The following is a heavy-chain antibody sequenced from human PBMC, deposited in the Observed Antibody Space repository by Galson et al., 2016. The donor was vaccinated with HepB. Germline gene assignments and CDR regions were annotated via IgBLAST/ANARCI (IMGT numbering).Heavy chain of an antibody. J-gene: IGHJ4*02. CDR3: ARGDRHSSSWWGFDY. D-gene: IGHD6-13*01. CDR2: MSYDGSNK. Sequence: SLRLSCAASGFTFSTYAMHWVRQAPGKGLEWVALMSYDGSNKYYADPVKGRFTISRDNAKNSLYLQMDSLRAEDTAVYYCARGDRHSSSWWGFDYWGQGTLVTVSS. CDR1: GFTFSTYA. V-gene: IGHV3-30*04.